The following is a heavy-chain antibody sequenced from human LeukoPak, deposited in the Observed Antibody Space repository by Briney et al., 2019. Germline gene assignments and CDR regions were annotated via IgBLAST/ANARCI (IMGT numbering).Heavy chain of an antibody. D-gene: IGHD1-26*01. Sequence: SETLSLTCAVYGGSFSGYYWSWIRQPPGKGLEWIGSIYYSGSTYYNPSLKSRVTISVDTSKNQFSLKLSSVTAADTAVYYCARPGIVGATPSYFDYWGQGTLVTVSS. CDR3: ARPGIVGATPSYFDY. V-gene: IGHV4-34*01. J-gene: IGHJ4*02. CDR2: IYYSGST. CDR1: GGSFSGYY.